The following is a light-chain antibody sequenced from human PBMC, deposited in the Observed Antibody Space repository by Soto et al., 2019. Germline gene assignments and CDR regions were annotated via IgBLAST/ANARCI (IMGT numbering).Light chain of an antibody. Sequence: EIVMTQSPATLSVSPGERATLSCRASQSVSSNLAWYQQKPGQAPRLLIYGASTRATGIPARFSGSGSGTEFTLTIRSLQSEDFAIYYWQPYNNWPRTFGQGTKVEIK. CDR2: GAS. CDR3: QPYNNWPRT. V-gene: IGKV3-15*01. CDR1: QSVSSN. J-gene: IGKJ1*01.